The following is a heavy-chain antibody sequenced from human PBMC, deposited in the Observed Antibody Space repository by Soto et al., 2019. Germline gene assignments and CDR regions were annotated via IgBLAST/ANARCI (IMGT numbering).Heavy chain of an antibody. D-gene: IGHD6-19*01. CDR3: ARVAVAGLREDAFDI. V-gene: IGHV3-13*01. CDR2: IGTAGDT. CDR1: GFTFSSYD. Sequence: GGSLRLSCAASGFTFSSYDMHWVRQATGKGLEWVSAIGTAGDTYYPGSVKGRFTISRENAKNSLYLQMNSLRAGDTAVYYCARVAVAGLREDAFDIWGQGTMVTVSS. J-gene: IGHJ3*02.